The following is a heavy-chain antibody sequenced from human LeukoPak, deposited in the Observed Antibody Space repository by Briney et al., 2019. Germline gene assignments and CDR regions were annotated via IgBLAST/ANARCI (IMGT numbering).Heavy chain of an antibody. CDR2: ILYDGSNK. CDR1: GFTFSSYG. J-gene: IGHJ4*02. Sequence: GGSLRLSCAASGFTFSSYGMHWVRQAPGKGLEWVAVILYDGSNKYYADSVKGRFTISRDNSKNTLYLQMNSLRAEDTAVYYCAKDIAGSASGWYVSYWGQGTLVTVSS. CDR3: AKDIAGSASGWYVSY. V-gene: IGHV3-30*18. D-gene: IGHD6-19*01.